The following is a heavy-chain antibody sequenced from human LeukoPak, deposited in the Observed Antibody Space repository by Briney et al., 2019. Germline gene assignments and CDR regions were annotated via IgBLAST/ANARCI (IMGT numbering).Heavy chain of an antibody. Sequence: GGSLRLSCSASGFGISGFWMTWVRQAPGKGPEWVATINQRGSEKYYVDSVKGRFTISRDNAKNSLFLQINNPRAEDTAVYYCARGGSKSSWYWVYWGQGTLLTVPS. CDR2: INQRGSEK. CDR1: GFGISGFW. D-gene: IGHD6-13*01. CDR3: ARGGSKSSWYWVY. J-gene: IGHJ4*02. V-gene: IGHV3-7*03.